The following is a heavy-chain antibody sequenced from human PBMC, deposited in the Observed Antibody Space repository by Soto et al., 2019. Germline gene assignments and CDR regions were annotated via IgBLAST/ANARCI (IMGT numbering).Heavy chain of an antibody. V-gene: IGHV4-34*01. CDR1: GGSFSGYY. CDR3: ARSKRYIFVDAFDI. J-gene: IGHJ3*02. D-gene: IGHD3-16*02. Sequence: SETLSLTCAVYGGSFSGYYWSWIRQPPGKGLEWIGEINHSGSTNYNPSLKSRVTISVDTSKNQFSLKLSSVTAADTAVYYCARSKRYIFVDAFDIWGQGTMVTVSS. CDR2: INHSGST.